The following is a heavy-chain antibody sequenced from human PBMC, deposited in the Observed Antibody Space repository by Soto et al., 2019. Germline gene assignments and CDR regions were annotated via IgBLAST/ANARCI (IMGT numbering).Heavy chain of an antibody. Sequence: PGGSLRLSCEVSGFTFSNYAMSWFRQAPGKGLEWVSFISASGGGTDYADSVKGRFTIYRDNSRNTLFLQMDSLRVEDTAIYYCAKHALYFHVWSAPAPKNYPYYYMDVWGKGATVTVSS. CDR2: ISASGGGT. CDR3: AKHALYFHVWSAPAPKNYPYYYMDV. V-gene: IGHV3-23*01. J-gene: IGHJ6*03. CDR1: GFTFSNYA. D-gene: IGHD3-3*02.